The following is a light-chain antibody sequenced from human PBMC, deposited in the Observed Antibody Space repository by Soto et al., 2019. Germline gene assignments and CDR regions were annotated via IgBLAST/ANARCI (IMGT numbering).Light chain of an antibody. J-gene: IGLJ1*01. CDR2: EVS. Sequence: ALTQPPSASGSPGQSVTISCTGTSSDVGGYNYVSWYQQHPGKAPKLMIYEVSKRPSGVPDRFSGSKSGNTASLTVSGLQAEDEADYYCSSYAGSNNFVFGTGTKVTVL. CDR1: SSDVGGYNY. V-gene: IGLV2-8*01. CDR3: SSYAGSNNFV.